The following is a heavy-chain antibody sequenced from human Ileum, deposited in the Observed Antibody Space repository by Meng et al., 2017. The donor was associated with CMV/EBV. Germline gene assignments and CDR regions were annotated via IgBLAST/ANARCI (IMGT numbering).Heavy chain of an antibody. CDR1: GGSINSYY. CDR2: IYYSGST. D-gene: IGHD4-23*01. V-gene: IGHV4-59*01. CDR3: TRGPSGNSHYYSYSMDD. J-gene: IGHJ6*02. Sequence: SETLSLTCTVSGGSINSYYWSWIRQPPGKGLEWIGHIYYSGSTNYNPSFKSRVTISVDTSKNQFSLKLTSLTATDTAVYYCTRGPSGNSHYYSYSMDDWGQGTTVTVSS.